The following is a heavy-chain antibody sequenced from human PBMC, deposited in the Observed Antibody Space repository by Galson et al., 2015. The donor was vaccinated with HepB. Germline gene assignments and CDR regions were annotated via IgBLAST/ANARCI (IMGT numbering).Heavy chain of an antibody. CDR3: ARHILVSPSRALDI. V-gene: IGHV3-7*01. CDR2: INRDGSNK. J-gene: IGHJ3*02. Sequence: SLRLSCAASGFTFSTYWTTWVRQAPGKGLEWVANINRDGSNKGYVDSMKGRFTVSRDNAKNSLFLQMNSLRAEDTAVYYCARHILVSPSRALDIWGQGTIVTVSS. CDR1: GFTFSTYW. D-gene: IGHD2-2*01.